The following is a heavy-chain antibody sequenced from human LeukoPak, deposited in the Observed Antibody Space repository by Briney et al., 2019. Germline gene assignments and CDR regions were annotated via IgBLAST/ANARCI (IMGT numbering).Heavy chain of an antibody. Sequence: GGSLRLSCAASGFTFSSYSMNWVRQAPGKGLEWVSYISSSSTIYYADSVKGRFTISRDNAKNSLYLQMNSLRVEDTAVYYCARYSSGWSFDYWGQGTLVTVSS. J-gene: IGHJ4*02. V-gene: IGHV3-48*01. CDR3: ARYSSGWSFDY. CDR1: GFTFSSYS. CDR2: ISSSSTI. D-gene: IGHD6-19*01.